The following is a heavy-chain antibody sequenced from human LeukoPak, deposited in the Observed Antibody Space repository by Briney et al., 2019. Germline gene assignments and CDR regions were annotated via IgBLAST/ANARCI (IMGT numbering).Heavy chain of an antibody. CDR2: IIPIFGTA. D-gene: IGHD2-2*01. CDR1: GGTFSSYA. V-gene: IGHV1-69*13. J-gene: IGHJ4*02. Sequence: SVKVSCKASGGTFSSYAISWLRQAPGQGLEWMGGIIPIFGTANYAQKFQGRVTITADESTSTAYMELSSLRSEDTAVYYCARAVGVVVPAAPFDYWGQGTLVTVSS. CDR3: ARAVGVVVPAAPFDY.